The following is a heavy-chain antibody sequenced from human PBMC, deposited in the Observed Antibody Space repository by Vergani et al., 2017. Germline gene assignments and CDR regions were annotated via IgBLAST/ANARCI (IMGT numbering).Heavy chain of an antibody. CDR2: IIPIFGTA. Sequence: QVQLVQSGAEVKKPGASVKVSCKASGYTFTSYYMHWVRQAPGQGLEWMGRIIPIFGTANYAQKFQGRVTITADESTSTAYMELSSLRSEDTAVYYCARVSVVPANWFDPWGQGTLVTVSS. CDR3: ARVSVVPANWFDP. V-gene: IGHV1-69*18. CDR1: GYTFTSYY. J-gene: IGHJ5*02. D-gene: IGHD2-2*01.